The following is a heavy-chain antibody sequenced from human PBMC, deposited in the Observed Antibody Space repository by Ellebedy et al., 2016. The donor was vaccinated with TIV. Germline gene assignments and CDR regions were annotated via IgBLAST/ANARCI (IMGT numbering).Heavy chain of an antibody. Sequence: MPSETLSLTCTVSGGSISSSSYYWGWLRQPPGKGLEWIGSIYYSGSTYYNPSLKSRVTISVDTSKNQFSLRLSSVTAADTAVYYCARLTTVTWGFDYWGQGTLVTVSS. J-gene: IGHJ4*02. D-gene: IGHD4-17*01. CDR1: GGSISSSSYY. V-gene: IGHV4-39*01. CDR3: ARLTTVTWGFDY. CDR2: IYYSGST.